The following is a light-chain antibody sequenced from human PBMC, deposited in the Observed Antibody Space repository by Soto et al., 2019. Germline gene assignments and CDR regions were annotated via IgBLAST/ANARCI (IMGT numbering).Light chain of an antibody. V-gene: IGKV3-11*01. J-gene: IGKJ3*01. CDR2: DAS. Sequence: EIVLTQSPATLSLSPGETATLSCRASQSVSTYLAWYQQKPGQAPRLLIFDASHRVTGTPARFSGSGSMTDFTRTISRLEPDDSAVDYCQHRRNTFTFGPGTKLEI. CDR3: QHRRNTFT. CDR1: QSVSTY.